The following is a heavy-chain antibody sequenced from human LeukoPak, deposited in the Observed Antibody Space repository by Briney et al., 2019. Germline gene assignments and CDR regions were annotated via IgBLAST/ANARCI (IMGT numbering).Heavy chain of an antibody. V-gene: IGHV4-34*01. CDR2: INHSGST. CDR1: GGSFSGYY. Sequence: SETLSLTCAVYGGSFSGYYWSWIRQPPGKGLEWIGEINHSGSTNYNPSLKSRVTISVDTSKNQFSLKLSSVTAADTAVYYCARGRKRFDYWGQGTLVAVSS. CDR3: ARGRKRFDY. J-gene: IGHJ4*02.